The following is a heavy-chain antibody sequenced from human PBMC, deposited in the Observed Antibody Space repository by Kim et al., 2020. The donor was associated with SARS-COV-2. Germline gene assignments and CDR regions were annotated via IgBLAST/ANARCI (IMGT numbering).Heavy chain of an antibody. D-gene: IGHD6-6*01. CDR3: AREGAPSSSY. J-gene: IGHJ4*02. CDR2: ISSSSSTI. V-gene: IGHV3-48*02. CDR1: GFTFSSYS. Sequence: GGSPRLSCAASGFTFSSYSMNWVRQAPGKGLEWLSYISSSSSTIFYADSVKGRFTISRDSAKNSLYLQMNSLRDEDTAVYYCAREGAPSSSYWGQGTLVTVSS.